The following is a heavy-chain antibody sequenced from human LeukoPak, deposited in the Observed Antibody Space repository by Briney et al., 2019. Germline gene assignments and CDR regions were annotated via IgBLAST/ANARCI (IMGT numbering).Heavy chain of an antibody. V-gene: IGHV3-7*03. J-gene: IGHJ5*02. CDR2: IKLDGTQK. Sequence: PGGSLRLSCAASGFTFRNYWMSWSRQAPGRGLEWVANIKLDGTQKNYIQSVRGRFTISRDNARNFLYLQLSSLRAEDTAVYYCAKDGEIAAAGTNWFDPWGQGTLVTVSS. CDR3: AKDGEIAAAGTNWFDP. D-gene: IGHD6-13*01. CDR1: GFTFRNYW.